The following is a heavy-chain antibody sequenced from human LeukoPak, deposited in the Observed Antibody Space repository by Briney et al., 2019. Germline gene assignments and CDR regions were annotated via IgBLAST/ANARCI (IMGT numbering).Heavy chain of an antibody. CDR2: ISGSGGST. Sequence: PGGSLRLSCAASGFTFSSYDMSWVRQAPGKGLEWVSAISGSGGSTYYADSVKGRFTISRDNSKNTLYLQMNSLRAEDTAVYYCAKVGDYDILTGYSYYFDYWGQGTLVTVSS. CDR3: AKVGDYDILTGYSYYFDY. V-gene: IGHV3-23*01. J-gene: IGHJ4*02. CDR1: GFTFSSYD. D-gene: IGHD3-9*01.